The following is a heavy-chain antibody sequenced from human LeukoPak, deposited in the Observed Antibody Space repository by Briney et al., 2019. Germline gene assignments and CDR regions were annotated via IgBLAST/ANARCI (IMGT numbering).Heavy chain of an antibody. J-gene: IGHJ3*02. V-gene: IGHV4-34*01. Sequence: SETLSLTCAVYDGSFSGYYWSWIRQPPGKGLEWIGEINHSGSTNYNPSLKSRVTISVDTSKNQFSLKLSSVTAADTAVYYCARADYYDSSGSQLRAFDIWGQGTMVTVSS. CDR2: INHSGST. CDR3: ARADYYDSSGSQLRAFDI. D-gene: IGHD3-22*01. CDR1: DGSFSGYY.